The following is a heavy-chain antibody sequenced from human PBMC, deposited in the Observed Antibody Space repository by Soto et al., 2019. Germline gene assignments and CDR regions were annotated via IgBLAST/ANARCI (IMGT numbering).Heavy chain of an antibody. D-gene: IGHD3-3*02. V-gene: IGHV4-39*01. CDR3: ASPKIAFYNWFDP. J-gene: IGHJ5*02. CDR2: MYYGVNT. Sequence: PSETLSLTCIVSGGSISSSSYSRAWIRQPPGKGLEWIGTMYYGVNTYYNPSLKSRVTISVYTSKNQFSLKLSSVTAADTAVYYCASPKIAFYNWFDPWGQGTLVTVS. CDR1: GGSISSSSYS.